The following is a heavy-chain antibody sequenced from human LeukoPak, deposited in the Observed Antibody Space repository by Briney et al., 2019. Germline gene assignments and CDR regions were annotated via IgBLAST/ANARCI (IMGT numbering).Heavy chain of an antibody. J-gene: IGHJ4*02. CDR3: ARDSITGTTRPFDY. CDR2: VNHSGST. Sequence: SETLSLTCAVYGGSFSGYYWSWIRQPPGKGLEWIGEVNHSGSTNYNPSLKSRVTISVDTSKNQFSLKLSSVTAADTAVYYCARDSITGTTRPFDYWGQGTLVTVSS. CDR1: GGSFSGYY. V-gene: IGHV4-34*01. D-gene: IGHD1-7*01.